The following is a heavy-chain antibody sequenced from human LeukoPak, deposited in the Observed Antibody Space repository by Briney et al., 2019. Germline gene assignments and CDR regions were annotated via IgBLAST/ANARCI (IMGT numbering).Heavy chain of an antibody. J-gene: IGHJ5*02. CDR2: IYYSGST. V-gene: IGHV4-31*03. Sequence: PSQTLSLTCTVSGDSISSGGYYWSWIRQHPGKGLEWIGYIYYSGSTYYNPSLKSRVTISVDTSKNQFSLKLSSVTAADTAVYYCARHEGSGSEGYSSSFNWFDPWGQGTLVTVSS. CDR1: GDSISSGGYY. D-gene: IGHD6-13*01. CDR3: ARHEGSGSEGYSSSFNWFDP.